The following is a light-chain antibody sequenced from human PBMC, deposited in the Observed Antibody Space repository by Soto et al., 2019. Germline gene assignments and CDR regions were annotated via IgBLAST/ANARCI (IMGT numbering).Light chain of an antibody. J-gene: IGKJ1*01. CDR2: GAS. CDR3: QQYENWPRT. Sequence: EIVMTQSPATLPVSPGKGGTLSCRASQSISGNLAWYQQKPGQAPRLLIYGASTRATGIPARFSGSGSGTEFTLTISRLESDDVAVYYCQQYENWPRTFGQGTKVEVK. V-gene: IGKV3-15*01. CDR1: QSISGN.